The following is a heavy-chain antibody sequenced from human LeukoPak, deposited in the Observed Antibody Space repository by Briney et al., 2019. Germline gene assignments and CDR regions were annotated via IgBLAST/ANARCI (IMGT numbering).Heavy chain of an antibody. D-gene: IGHD3-9*01. V-gene: IGHV3-30*04. CDR2: ISYDGSNK. Sequence: GGSLRLSCAASGFTFSSYAMHWVRQAPGKGLEWVAVISYDGSNKYYADSVKGRFTISRDNSKNTLYLQMNSLRAEDTAVYYCARDPYDIMTDYSTFDSWGQGTLVTVSS. J-gene: IGHJ4*02. CDR3: ARDPYDIMTDYSTFDS. CDR1: GFTFSSYA.